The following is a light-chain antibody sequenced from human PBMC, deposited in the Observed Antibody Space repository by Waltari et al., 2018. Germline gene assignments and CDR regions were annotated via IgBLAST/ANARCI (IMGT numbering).Light chain of an antibody. V-gene: IGKV3-11*01. CDR1: QTCETY. CDR2: DAS. CDR3: QQRSNWPYT. Sequence: SCRASQTCETYLAWYQQKPGQAPRLLLFDASSRATGIPAKFSGSGSGTDFTLTVTNLEPEDFAVYYCQQRSNWPYTFGQGTRVEIK. J-gene: IGKJ2*01.